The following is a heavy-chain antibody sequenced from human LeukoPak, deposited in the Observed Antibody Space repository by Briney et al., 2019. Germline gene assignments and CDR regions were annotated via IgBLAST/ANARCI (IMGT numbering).Heavy chain of an antibody. CDR2: IYYSGST. Sequence: SQTLSLTCTASGGSISSGGYYWSWIRQHPGKGLEWIGYIYYSGSTYYNPSLKSRVTISVDTSKNQLSLKLSSVTAADTAVYYCARTSRLTMVRGVGRPFDYWGQGTLVTVSS. CDR1: GGSISSGGYY. J-gene: IGHJ4*02. D-gene: IGHD3-10*01. V-gene: IGHV4-31*03. CDR3: ARTSRLTMVRGVGRPFDY.